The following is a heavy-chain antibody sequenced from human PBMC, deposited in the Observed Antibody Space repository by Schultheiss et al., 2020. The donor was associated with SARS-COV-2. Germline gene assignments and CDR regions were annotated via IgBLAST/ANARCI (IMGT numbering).Heavy chain of an antibody. J-gene: IGHJ2*01. D-gene: IGHD6-13*01. CDR2: IKQDGSEK. CDR1: GFTFSSYW. CDR3: ARGGGQYSSSWYFPDWYFDL. V-gene: IGHV3-7*03. Sequence: GESLKISCAASGFTFSSYWMSWVRQAPGKGLEWVANIKQDGSEKYYVDSVKGRFTISRDNAKNSLYLQMNSLRAEDTAVYYCARGGGQYSSSWYFPDWYFDLWGRGTLVTVSS.